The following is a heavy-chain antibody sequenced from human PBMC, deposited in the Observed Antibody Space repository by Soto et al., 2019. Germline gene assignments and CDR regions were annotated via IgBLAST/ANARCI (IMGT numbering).Heavy chain of an antibody. V-gene: IGHV3-7*03. Sequence: GGSLRLSCEVSGFTFSMYSMSWVRQSPGKGLEWVAKIPQDGVDGHYADSVKGRFTISRDNGKNSLYLQLNNLRAEDTAIYYCARDHLILPAHDFFYGSDVWGRGATVTVSS. CDR3: ARDHLILPAHDFFYGSDV. CDR2: IPQDGVDG. CDR1: GFTFSMYS. J-gene: IGHJ6*02. D-gene: IGHD2-21*02.